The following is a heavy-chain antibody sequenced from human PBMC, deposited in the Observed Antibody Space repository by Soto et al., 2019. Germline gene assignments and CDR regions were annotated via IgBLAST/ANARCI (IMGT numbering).Heavy chain of an antibody. CDR3: ARSKWELLGAH. CDR2: IYYSGST. J-gene: IGHJ4*02. V-gene: IGHV4-31*03. D-gene: IGHD1-26*01. Sequence: QVQLQESGPGLVKPSQTLSLTCTVSGVSISSGGYYWSWIRQHPGKGLEWIGHIYYSGSTYYNPSLKSRVTRSVDTSKNQFSLKLSSVTAAETAVYYGARSKWELLGAHWGQGTLVTVSS. CDR1: GVSISSGGYY.